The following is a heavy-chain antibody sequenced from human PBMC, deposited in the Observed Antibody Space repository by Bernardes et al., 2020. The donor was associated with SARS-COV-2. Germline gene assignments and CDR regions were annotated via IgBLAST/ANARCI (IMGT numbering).Heavy chain of an antibody. D-gene: IGHD1-1*01. Sequence: GVSLKITCKASGYSFNHYWIGWVRRPPGKGLEWMGSIYPDDSDTRYSPSFQGQVTISTDRSISTAYLQWSSLKASDTGMYYCATKRNWHTHWYFDLWGRGTLVTVSS. V-gene: IGHV5-51*01. CDR3: ATKRNWHTHWYFDL. CDR2: IYPDDSDT. J-gene: IGHJ2*01. CDR1: GYSFNHYW.